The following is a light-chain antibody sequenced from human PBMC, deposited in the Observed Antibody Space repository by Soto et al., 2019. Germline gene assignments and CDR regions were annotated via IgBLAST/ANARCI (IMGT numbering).Light chain of an antibody. CDR2: DVT. CDR3: CSYAGSYTGV. V-gene: IGLV2-11*01. J-gene: IGLJ2*01. Sequence: QSALTQPASVSGSPGQSITISCTGTSSDVGGYNYVSWYQQHPGKAPKVIIYDVTKRPSGVPDRFSGSKSGNTASLTISGLQAEDEADYFCCSYAGSYTGVFGGGTKLTVL. CDR1: SSDVGGYNY.